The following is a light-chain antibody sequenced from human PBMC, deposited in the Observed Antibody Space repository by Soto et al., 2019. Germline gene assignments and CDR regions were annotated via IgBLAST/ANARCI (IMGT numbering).Light chain of an antibody. CDR2: EGS. CDR3: CSYAGSIVV. V-gene: IGLV2-23*01. J-gene: IGLJ2*01. CDR1: SSDVGSYNL. Sequence: QSALTQPASVSGSPGQSITISCTGTSSDVGSYNLVSWYQQHPGKAPKLMIYEGSKRPSGVSNRFSGSKSGNTASLTIYGLQAEDEADYYCCSYAGSIVVFGGGTTLTVL.